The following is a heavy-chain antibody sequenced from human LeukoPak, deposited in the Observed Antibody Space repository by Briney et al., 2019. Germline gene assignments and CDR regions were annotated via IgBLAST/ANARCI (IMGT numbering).Heavy chain of an antibody. CDR2: ISAYNGNT. Sequence: GASVKVSCKASGYTFTSYGISWVRQAPGQGLEWMGWISAYNGNTNYAQKLQGRVTMTTDTSTSTAYMELRSLRSDDTAVYYCARYGLEGYCSGGSCFNWFDPWGQGTLVTVSS. CDR1: GYTFTSYG. D-gene: IGHD2-15*01. V-gene: IGHV1-18*01. J-gene: IGHJ5*02. CDR3: ARYGLEGYCSGGSCFNWFDP.